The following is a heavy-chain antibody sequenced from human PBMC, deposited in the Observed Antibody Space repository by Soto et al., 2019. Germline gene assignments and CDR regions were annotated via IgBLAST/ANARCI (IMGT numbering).Heavy chain of an antibody. CDR3: ARDRGYCSGGSCYKNYYYGMDV. V-gene: IGHV4-59*01. J-gene: IGHJ6*02. CDR1: GGSISSYY. CDR2: IYYSGST. Sequence: SETLSLTCTVSGGSISSYYWSWIRQPPGKGLEWIGYIYYSGSTNYNPSLKSRVTISVDTSKNQFSLKLSSVTAADTAVYYCARDRGYCSGGSCYKNYYYGMDVWGQGTTVTVSS. D-gene: IGHD2-15*01.